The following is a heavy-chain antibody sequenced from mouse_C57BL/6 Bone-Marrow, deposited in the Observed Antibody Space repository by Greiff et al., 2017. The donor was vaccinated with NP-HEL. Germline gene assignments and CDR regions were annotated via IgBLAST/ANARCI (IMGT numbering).Heavy chain of an antibody. CDR1: GYTFTSYW. V-gene: IGHV1-64*01. CDR2: IHPNSGST. Sequence: QVQLQQPGAELVKPGASVKLSCKASGYTFTSYWMHWVKQRPGQGLEWIGMIHPNSGSTNYNEKFKSKATLTVDKSSSTAYMQLSSLTSEDSAVYYCARWGYGYYAMDYWGQGTSVTVSS. D-gene: IGHD3-1*01. J-gene: IGHJ4*01. CDR3: ARWGYGYYAMDY.